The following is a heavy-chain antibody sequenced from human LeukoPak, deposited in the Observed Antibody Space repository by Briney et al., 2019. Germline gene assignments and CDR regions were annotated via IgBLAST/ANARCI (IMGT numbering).Heavy chain of an antibody. J-gene: IGHJ5*02. Sequence: GESLKISCKGSGYSFTSYWIGWVRQMPGKGLEWMGIIYPGDSDTRYSPSFQGQVTISADKSISTAYLQWSSLKASDTAMYYCARLLMAYGSGGGFDPWGQGTLVTVSS. CDR1: GYSFTSYW. D-gene: IGHD3-10*01. CDR2: IYPGDSDT. V-gene: IGHV5-51*01. CDR3: ARLLMAYGSGGGFDP.